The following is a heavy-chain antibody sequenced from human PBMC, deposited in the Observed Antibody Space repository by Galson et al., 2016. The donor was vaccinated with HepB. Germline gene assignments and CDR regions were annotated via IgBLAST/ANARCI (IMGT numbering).Heavy chain of an antibody. Sequence: SLRLSCAASGFTFSSYTLHWVRQAPGKGLEWVAVISYEGNSEYYAKSVKGRFTISRDNSKNTLFLQMNSLKSDDTAVYYCARALGYSYGYEDLWGQGTLVIVSS. J-gene: IGHJ5*02. D-gene: IGHD5-18*01. CDR2: ISYEGNSE. V-gene: IGHV3-30*04. CDR3: ARALGYSYGYEDL. CDR1: GFTFSSYT.